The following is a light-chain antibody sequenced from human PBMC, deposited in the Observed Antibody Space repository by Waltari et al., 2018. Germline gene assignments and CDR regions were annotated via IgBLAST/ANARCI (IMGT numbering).Light chain of an antibody. CDR2: GNN. J-gene: IGLJ3*02. Sequence: QSVLTQTPSVSGAPGQSVTIPCTGSSSNIGAGYEVHWYQQLPGTAPKLLIYGNNNRPSGVPGRFSVSRSDTSASLAITGLQTEDEADYYCQSYDNSLSGSRVFGGGTRVTVL. CDR3: QSYDNSLSGSRV. V-gene: IGLV1-40*01. CDR1: SSNIGAGYE.